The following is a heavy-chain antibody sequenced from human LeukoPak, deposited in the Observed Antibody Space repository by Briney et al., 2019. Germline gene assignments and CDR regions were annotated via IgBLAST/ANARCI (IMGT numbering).Heavy chain of an antibody. J-gene: IGHJ4*02. V-gene: IGHV3-23*01. D-gene: IGHD3-10*01. CDR2: LSGSGAST. Sequence: GGSLRLSCAASAFTFGNYAMNWVRQAPGKGLECVSGLSGSGASTYYADSVKGRFTISRDNSKNTLYLQMNRLRAGDTAVYYCAKGSDRSGSYYLHYWGQGTLVTVSS. CDR1: AFTFGNYA. CDR3: AKGSDRSGSYYLHY.